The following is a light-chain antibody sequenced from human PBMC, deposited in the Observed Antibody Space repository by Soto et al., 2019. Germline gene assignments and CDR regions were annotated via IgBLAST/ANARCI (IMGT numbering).Light chain of an antibody. Sequence: DIKMTQSPSTLSASVGDKVTVTCRASQNIRSRLAWYQQKPGKAPNVLVYRSSILQTGVPSRFSGSGAGTVFTLTIASLQPDDAATYYCQQYNSYWTFGQGAKVDIK. V-gene: IGKV1-5*03. J-gene: IGKJ1*01. CDR2: RSS. CDR3: QQYNSYWT. CDR1: QNIRSR.